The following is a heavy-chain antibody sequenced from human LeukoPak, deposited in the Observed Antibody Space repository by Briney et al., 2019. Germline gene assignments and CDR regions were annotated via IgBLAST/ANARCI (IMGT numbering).Heavy chain of an antibody. CDR1: GFTFSSYS. D-gene: IGHD3-3*01. V-gene: IGHV3-21*01. J-gene: IGHJ4*02. CDR2: ISSSSSYI. CDR3: ASSDFWSGTVNDY. Sequence: PGGSLRLSCAASGFTFSSYSMNWVRQAPGKGLEWVSSISSSSSYIYYADSVKGRFTISRDNAKSSLYLQMNSLRAEDTAVYYCASSDFWSGTVNDYWGQGTLVTVSS.